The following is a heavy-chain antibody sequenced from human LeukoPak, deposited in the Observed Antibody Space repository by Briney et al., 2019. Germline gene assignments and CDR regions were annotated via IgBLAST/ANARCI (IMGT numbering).Heavy chain of an antibody. J-gene: IGHJ6*03. CDR1: GYTFTSYA. V-gene: IGHV1-3*03. CDR2: INAGNGNT. D-gene: IGHD6-13*01. Sequence: ASVKVSCKASGYTFTSYAMHWVRQAPGQRLEGMGWINAGNGNTKYSQEFQGRVTITRDTSASTAYMELSSLRSEDMAVYYCARGYSSSWYGYYYYYMDVWGKGTTVTVSS. CDR3: ARGYSSSWYGYYYYYMDV.